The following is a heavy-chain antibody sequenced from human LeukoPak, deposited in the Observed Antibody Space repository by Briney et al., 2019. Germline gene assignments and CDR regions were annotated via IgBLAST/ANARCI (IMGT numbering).Heavy chain of an antibody. J-gene: IGHJ4*02. CDR1: GGSISSYY. D-gene: IGHD5-24*01. Sequence: PSETLSLTCTVSGGSISSYYWSWIRQPPGKGLEWIGYIYYSGSTNYNPSLKSRVTISVDTSKNQFSLKLSSVTAADTAVYYCARAEEMATDLGYWGQGTLVTVSS. CDR2: IYYSGST. CDR3: ARAEEMATDLGY. V-gene: IGHV4-59*13.